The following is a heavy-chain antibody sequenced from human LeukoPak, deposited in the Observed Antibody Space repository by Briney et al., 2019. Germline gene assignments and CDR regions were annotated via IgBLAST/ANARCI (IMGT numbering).Heavy chain of an antibody. J-gene: IGHJ4*02. V-gene: IGHV4-59*12. CDR3: ATIAYCGGDCYKGNFDY. CDR2: IYSSGST. Sequence: SETLSLTCTVSGGSISSYYWSWIRQPPGKGLEWIGYIYSSGSTNYNPSLKSRVTISVDTSKNQFSLKLSSVTAADTAVYYCATIAYCGGDCYKGNFDYWGQGTLVTVSS. D-gene: IGHD2-21*02. CDR1: GGSISSYY.